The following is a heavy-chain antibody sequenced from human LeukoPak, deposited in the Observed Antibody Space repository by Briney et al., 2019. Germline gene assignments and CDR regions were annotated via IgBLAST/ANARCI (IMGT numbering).Heavy chain of an antibody. J-gene: IGHJ4*02. CDR2: ISWNSGSI. D-gene: IGHD2-2*01. V-gene: IGHV3-9*01. Sequence: GGSLRLSCAASGFTFDDYAMHWVRQAPGKGLEWVSGISWNSGSIAYADSVKGRFTISRDNAKNSLYLQMNSLRAEDTALYYCAKDSLRYCSSTSCYQFDYWGQGTLVTVSS. CDR1: GFTFDDYA. CDR3: AKDSLRYCSSTSCYQFDY.